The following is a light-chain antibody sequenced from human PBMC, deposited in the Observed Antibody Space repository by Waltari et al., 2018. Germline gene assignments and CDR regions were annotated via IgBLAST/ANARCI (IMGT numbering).Light chain of an antibody. CDR3: CSYAGSYTRYV. Sequence: QSALTQPRSVSGSPGQSVTISCTGTSSDVGGYNYVSWYQQHPGKAPELMIEDVSKRPPGVPDRFSGSKSGNTASLTISGLQAEDEADYYCCSYAGSYTRYVFGTGTKVTVL. J-gene: IGLJ1*01. V-gene: IGLV2-11*01. CDR2: DVS. CDR1: SSDVGGYNY.